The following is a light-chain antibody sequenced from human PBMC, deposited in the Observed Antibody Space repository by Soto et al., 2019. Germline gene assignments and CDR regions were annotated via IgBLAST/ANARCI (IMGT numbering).Light chain of an antibody. J-gene: IGKJ5*01. CDR2: DAS. CDR3: QQRSNWPPIT. V-gene: IGKV3-11*01. CDR1: QSIGSY. Sequence: EIVLTQSPGTLSLSPGESATLSCRASQSIGSYLAWYQQKPGQAPRLLIYDASNRATGIPARFSGSGSGTDFTLTISSLEPEDFAVYYCQQRSNWPPITFGQGTRLEI.